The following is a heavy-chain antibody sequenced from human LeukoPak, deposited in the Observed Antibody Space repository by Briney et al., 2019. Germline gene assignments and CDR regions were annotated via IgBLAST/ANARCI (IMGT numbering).Heavy chain of an antibody. Sequence: PGGSLRLSCASSGFTFSSYSMNWVRQAPGKGLEWVSSIRSSTTYVYYADSVKGRFTISRDNAKNSLYLQMNSLRAEDTAVYYCARDGVWGSYRPRYFDYWGQGTLVTVSS. CDR2: IRSSTTYV. CDR1: GFTFSSYS. V-gene: IGHV3-21*01. CDR3: ARDGVWGSYRPRYFDY. D-gene: IGHD3-16*02. J-gene: IGHJ4*02.